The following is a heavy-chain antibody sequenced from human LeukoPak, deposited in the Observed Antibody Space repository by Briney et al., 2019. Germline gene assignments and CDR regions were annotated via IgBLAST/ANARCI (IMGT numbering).Heavy chain of an antibody. D-gene: IGHD4-17*01. V-gene: IGHV1-69*06. CDR2: IIPIFGTA. CDR1: GGTFSSYA. CDR3: ARGNDYGDYVDNYYYYGMDV. J-gene: IGHJ6*04. Sequence: ASVKVSCKASGGTFSSYAISWVRQAPGQGLEWMGGIIPIFGTANYAQKFQGRVTITADKSTSTAYMGLSSLRSEDTAVYYCARGNDYGDYVDNYYYYGMDVWGKGTTVTVSS.